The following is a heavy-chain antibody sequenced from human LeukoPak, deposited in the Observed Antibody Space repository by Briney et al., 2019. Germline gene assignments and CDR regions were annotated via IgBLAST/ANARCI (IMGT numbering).Heavy chain of an antibody. CDR2: IYGSGIT. CDR3: ARHRGYSYGPSVYYFDY. CDR1: GGSIISNY. J-gene: IGHJ4*02. D-gene: IGHD5-18*01. V-gene: IGHV4-4*07. Sequence: NPSETLSLTCTVSGGSIISNYWSWIRQSAGTGLEWIGRIYGSGITDYNPSLKSRVTISVDTSKNQFSLKLSSVTAADTAVYYCARHRGYSYGPSVYYFDYWGQGTLVTVSS.